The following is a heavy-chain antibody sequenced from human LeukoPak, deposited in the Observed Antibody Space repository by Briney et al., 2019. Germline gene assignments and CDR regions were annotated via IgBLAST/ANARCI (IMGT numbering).Heavy chain of an antibody. Sequence: GGSLGLXCAASGFTFSSYSMNWVRQAPGKGLEWVSSISSSSSYIYYADSVKGRFTISRDNAKNSLYLQMNSLRAEDTAVYYCARDDVLRFLEWLSYFDYWGQGTLVTVSS. J-gene: IGHJ4*02. CDR1: GFTFSSYS. CDR2: ISSSSSYI. V-gene: IGHV3-21*01. CDR3: ARDDVLRFLEWLSYFDY. D-gene: IGHD3-3*01.